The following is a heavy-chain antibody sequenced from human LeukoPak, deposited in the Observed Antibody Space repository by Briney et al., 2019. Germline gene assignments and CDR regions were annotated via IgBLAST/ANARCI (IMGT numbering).Heavy chain of an antibody. J-gene: IGHJ6*03. CDR3: ARVKRITMVRGATPPYYYYYMDV. CDR2: INHSGST. Sequence: GSLRLSCAASGFTFSSYSMNWVRQPPGKGLEWIGGINHSGSTNYNPSLKSRVTISVDTSKNRFSLKLSSVTAADTAVYYCARVKRITMVRGATPPYYYYYMDVWGKGTTVTVSS. D-gene: IGHD3-10*01. CDR1: GFTFSSYS. V-gene: IGHV4-34*01.